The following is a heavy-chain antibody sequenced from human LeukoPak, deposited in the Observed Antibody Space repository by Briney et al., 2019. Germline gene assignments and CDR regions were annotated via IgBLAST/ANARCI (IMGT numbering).Heavy chain of an antibody. CDR3: ARVYYYDSSGTGDY. Sequence: ASVKVSCKASGYTFTSYDINWVRQATGQGLEWMGRINANSGGTNYAQKFQGRVTMTRDTSISTAYMELSRLRSDDTAVYYCARVYYYDSSGTGDYWGQGTLVTVSS. V-gene: IGHV1-2*06. CDR2: INANSGGT. D-gene: IGHD3-22*01. J-gene: IGHJ4*02. CDR1: GYTFTSYD.